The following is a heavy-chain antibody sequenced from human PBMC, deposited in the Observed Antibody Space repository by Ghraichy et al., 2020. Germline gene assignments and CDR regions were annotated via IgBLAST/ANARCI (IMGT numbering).Heavy chain of an antibody. CDR2: IYNSGST. Sequence: SETLSLTCTVSGGYISSHYWNWIRQPPGKGLEWIGYIYNSGSTIYNPSLKSRVTISGDTSKNQFSLKLSSVTAADTAVYYCARGAGDIVVVPAAIATHYYYYGMDVWGQGTTVTVSS. CDR3: ARGAGDIVVVPAAIATHYYYYGMDV. CDR1: GGYISSHY. D-gene: IGHD2-2*01. V-gene: IGHV4-59*11. J-gene: IGHJ6*02.